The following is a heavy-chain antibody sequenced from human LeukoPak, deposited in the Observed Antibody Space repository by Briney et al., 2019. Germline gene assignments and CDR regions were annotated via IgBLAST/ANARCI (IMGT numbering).Heavy chain of an antibody. CDR2: ISSSSKTI. J-gene: IGHJ5*02. CDR1: GFTFSSYS. Sequence: PGGSLRLSCAASGFTFSSYSMNWVRQAPGKGLEWVSYISSSSKTIYYADSVKGRFTISRDNAKNSLFLQMNTLRAEDTAVYYCARALRVVITVSFWFDPWGQGTPVTVSS. D-gene: IGHD2-21*01. CDR3: ARALRVVITVSFWFDP. V-gene: IGHV3-48*04.